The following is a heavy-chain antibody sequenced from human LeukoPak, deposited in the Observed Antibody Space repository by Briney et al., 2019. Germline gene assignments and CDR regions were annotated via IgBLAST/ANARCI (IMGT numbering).Heavy chain of an antibody. CDR1: GGTFSSYA. CDR3: ARDRRVGYYGSGTSNWFDP. CDR2: IIPILGIA. J-gene: IGHJ5*02. D-gene: IGHD3-10*01. V-gene: IGHV1-69*04. Sequence: SVKVSCKASGGTFSSYAISWVRQAPGQGLEWMGRIIPILGIANYAQKFQGRVTITADKSTSTAYMELSSLRSEDTAVYYCARDRRVGYYGSGTSNWFDPWGQGTLVTVSS.